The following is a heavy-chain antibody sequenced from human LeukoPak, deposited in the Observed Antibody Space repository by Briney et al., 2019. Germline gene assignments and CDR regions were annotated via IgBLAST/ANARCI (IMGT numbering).Heavy chain of an antibody. CDR2: IIPIFGIA. Sequence: ASVKVSCKASGGTFSSYAISWVRQAPGQGLEWMGRIIPIFGIANYAQKFQGRVTITADKSTSTAYMELSSLRSEDTAVYYCASDLGYCSGGSCYAPGDRGQGTLVTVSS. D-gene: IGHD2-15*01. CDR3: ASDLGYCSGGSCYAPGD. V-gene: IGHV1-69*04. J-gene: IGHJ4*02. CDR1: GGTFSSYA.